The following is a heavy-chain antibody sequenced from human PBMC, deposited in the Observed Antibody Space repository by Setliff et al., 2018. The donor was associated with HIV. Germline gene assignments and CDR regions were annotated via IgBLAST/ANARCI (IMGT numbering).Heavy chain of an antibody. CDR2: INHTGNT. Sequence: SETLSLTCAVYGGSFSGHYWSWLRQPPGKGLEWIGEINHTGNTKYNPSLKSRVTIAGDTSKNQFSVRLTSVTAADTAVYFCARDVARFDYDTGGYYVSHFDYWGQGIQVTVSS. V-gene: IGHV4-34*01. CDR1: GGSFSGHY. J-gene: IGHJ4*02. CDR3: ARDVARFDYDTGGYYVSHFDY. D-gene: IGHD3-22*01.